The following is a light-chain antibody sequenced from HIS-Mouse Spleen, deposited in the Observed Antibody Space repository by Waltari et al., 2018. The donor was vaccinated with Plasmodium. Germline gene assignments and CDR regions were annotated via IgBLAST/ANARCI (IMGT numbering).Light chain of an antibody. V-gene: IGKV1-39*01. J-gene: IGKJ4*01. CDR2: AAS. CDR3: QQSYSTPQRT. CDR1: QRISSY. Sequence: DIQMTQSPSSLSASVGDRVTITCRASQRISSYLNWYQQKPEKAPKLLIYAASSLQSRVPSRFSGSGSGTDCTLTISSLQPEDYATYYCQQSYSTPQRTFGGGTKVEIK.